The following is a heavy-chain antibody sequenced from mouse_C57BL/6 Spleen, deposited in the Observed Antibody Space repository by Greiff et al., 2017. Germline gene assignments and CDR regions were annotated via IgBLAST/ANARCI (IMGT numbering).Heavy chain of an antibody. Sequence: VQLQQPGAELVKPGASVKMSCKASGYTFTSYWITWVKQRPGQGLEWIGDIYPGSGSTNYNEKFKSKATLTVDTSSSTAYMQLSSLTSEDSAVYYCARGGYYGSRGNYFDYWGQGTTLTVSS. D-gene: IGHD1-1*01. CDR1: GYTFTSYW. CDR2: IYPGSGST. V-gene: IGHV1-55*01. CDR3: ARGGYYGSRGNYFDY. J-gene: IGHJ2*01.